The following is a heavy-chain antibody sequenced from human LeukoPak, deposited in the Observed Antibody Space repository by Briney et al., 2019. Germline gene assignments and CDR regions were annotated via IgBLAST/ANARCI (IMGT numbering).Heavy chain of an antibody. D-gene: IGHD2-21*02. J-gene: IGHJ3*02. CDR1: GFTFRSYG. Sequence: GGSLRLSCAASGFTFRSYGMQWVRQAPGKGLEWVTFIRYDGSKKYYADSVKGRFTISRDNSKNTLYLQMNSLRAEDTAVYYCARLNVVVTAIGAFDIWGQGTMVTVSS. CDR2: IRYDGSKK. CDR3: ARLNVVVTAIGAFDI. V-gene: IGHV3-30*02.